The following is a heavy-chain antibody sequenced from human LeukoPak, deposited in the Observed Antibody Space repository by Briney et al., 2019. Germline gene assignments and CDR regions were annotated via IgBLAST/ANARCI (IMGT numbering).Heavy chain of an antibody. J-gene: IGHJ4*01. V-gene: IGHV3-7*01. D-gene: IGHD1/OR15-1a*01. CDR2: IKFDGSEE. CDR3: ASRTNYFN. CDR1: GFTFSGFW. Sequence: GGSLRLSCAASGFTFSGFWMAWVRQAPGRGLEWVGNIKFDGSEENYVDSVKGRFTISRDNAKNSLFLQMNSLRVEDTAVYFCASRTNYFNWGQGTLVTVSS.